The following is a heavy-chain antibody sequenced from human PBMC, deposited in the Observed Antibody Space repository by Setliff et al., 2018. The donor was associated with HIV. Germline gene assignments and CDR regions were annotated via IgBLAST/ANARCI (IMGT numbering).Heavy chain of an antibody. J-gene: IGHJ6*02. CDR2: MNPNSANT. V-gene: IGHV1-8*01. D-gene: IGHD6-13*01. CDR1: GYTFTRYD. CDR3: ASSWSRVPYYGMDV. Sequence: GASVKVSCKASGYTFTRYDINWVRQATGQGPEWMGWMNPNSANTGYAQKFQGRVTMTRNTSLSTAYMELSSLRSEDTAVYYCASSWSRVPYYGMDVWGQGTTVTVSS.